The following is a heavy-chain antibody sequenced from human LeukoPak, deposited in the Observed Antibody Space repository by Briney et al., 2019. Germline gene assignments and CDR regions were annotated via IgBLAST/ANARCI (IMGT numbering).Heavy chain of an antibody. V-gene: IGHV3-74*01. CDR2: ISTDGYTT. J-gene: IGHJ4*02. Sequence: GGSMRLSCAASGLASSAYKMHWVRQAPRKGLVWVSRISTDGYTTDYADFVQGRFTASRDNTKNTWSLEMNSLRAEDTAVYYCVVGGSPGYWGQGTLVTVSS. CDR3: VVGGSPGY. CDR1: GLASSAYK. D-gene: IGHD2-15*01.